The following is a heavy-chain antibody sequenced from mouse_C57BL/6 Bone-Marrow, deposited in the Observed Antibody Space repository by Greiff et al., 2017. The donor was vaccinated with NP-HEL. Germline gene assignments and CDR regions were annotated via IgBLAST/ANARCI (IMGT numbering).Heavy chain of an antibody. CDR1: GYTFTNYW. Sequence: VQLVESGAELVRPGTSVKMSCKASGYTFTNYWIGWAKQRPGHGLEWIGDIYPGGGYTNYNEKFKGKATLTADKSSSTAYMQFSSLTSEDSAIYYCARCPIYYGYGFDYWGQGTTLTVSS. D-gene: IGHD2-2*01. J-gene: IGHJ2*01. CDR3: ARCPIYYGYGFDY. V-gene: IGHV1-63*01. CDR2: IYPGGGYT.